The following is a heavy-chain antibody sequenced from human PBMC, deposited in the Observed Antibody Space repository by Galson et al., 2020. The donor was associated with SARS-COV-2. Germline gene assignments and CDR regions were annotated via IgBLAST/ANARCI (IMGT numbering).Heavy chain of an antibody. CDR2: IYYSGST. V-gene: IGHV4-59*05. CDR1: GGSISSYY. D-gene: IGHD3-16*01. CDR3: ARGPLVWGSYAFDI. J-gene: IGHJ3*02. Sequence: SETLSLTCTVSGGSISSYYWSWIRQPPGKGLEWIGSIYYSGSTYYNPSLKSRVTISVDTSKNQFSLKLSSVTAADTAVYYCARGPLVWGSYAFDIWGQGTMVTVSS.